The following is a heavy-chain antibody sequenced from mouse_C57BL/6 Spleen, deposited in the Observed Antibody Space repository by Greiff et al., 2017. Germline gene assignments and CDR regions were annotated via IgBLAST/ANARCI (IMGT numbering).Heavy chain of an antibody. CDR2: ISSGSSTI. J-gene: IGHJ4*01. CDR3: ARGSGYDDAMDY. V-gene: IGHV5-17*01. Sequence: EVQRVESGGGLVKPGGSLKLSCAASGFTFSDYGMHWVRQAPEKGLEWVAYISSGSSTIYYADTVKGRFPISRDNAKNTLFLQMTSLRSEDTAMYYCARGSGYDDAMDYWGQGTSVTVSS. CDR1: GFTFSDYG. D-gene: IGHD2-2*01.